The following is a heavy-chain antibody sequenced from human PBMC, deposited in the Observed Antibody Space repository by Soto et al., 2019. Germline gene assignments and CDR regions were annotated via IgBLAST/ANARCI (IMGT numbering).Heavy chain of an antibody. CDR3: ARGCVARDAFDI. J-gene: IGHJ3*02. V-gene: IGHV3-30-3*01. CDR1: GFTFSSYA. CDR2: ISYDGSNK. Sequence: QVPLVESGGGVVQPGRSLRLSCAASGFTFSSYAMHWVRQAPGKGLEWVAVISYDGSNKYYADSVKGRFTISRDNSKNTLYLQMNSLRAEDTAVYYCARGCVARDAFDIWGQGTMVTVSS.